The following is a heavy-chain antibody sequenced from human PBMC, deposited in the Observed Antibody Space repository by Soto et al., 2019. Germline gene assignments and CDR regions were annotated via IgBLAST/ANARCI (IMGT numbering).Heavy chain of an antibody. D-gene: IGHD2-21*01. CDR2: IHYSGST. CDR3: TRGGDPYKTGH. V-gene: IGHV4-61*01. J-gene: IGHJ4*02. CDR1: CGSGNIGSDY. Sequence: SVPLSHRCSVPCGSGNIGSDYRSCIRQPPGKGLEWIGFIHYSGSTNYNPSLKGRVTMSVDTSKNQFSLKLTSVNTADTAIYYCTRGGDPYKTGHWGKGTLVTVSP.